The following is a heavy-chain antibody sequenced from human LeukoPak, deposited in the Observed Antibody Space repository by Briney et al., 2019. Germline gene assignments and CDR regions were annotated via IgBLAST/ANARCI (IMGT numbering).Heavy chain of an antibody. CDR2: IYYSGST. V-gene: IGHV4-59*01. J-gene: IGHJ4*02. Sequence: SETLSLTCTVSGGSISSYYWSWIRQPPGKGLEWIGYIYYSGSTNYNPSLKSRVTISVDTSKNQFSLKLSSVTAADTAVYYCARVRIAVADYYFDYWGQGTLVTVSA. CDR1: GGSISSYY. CDR3: ARVRIAVADYYFDY. D-gene: IGHD6-19*01.